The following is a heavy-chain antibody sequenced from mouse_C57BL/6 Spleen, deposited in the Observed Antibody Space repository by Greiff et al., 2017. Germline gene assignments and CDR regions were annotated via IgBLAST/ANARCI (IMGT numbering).Heavy chain of an antibody. Sequence: EVQLQQSGPELVKPGASVKLSCKASGYTFTDYNMHWVKQSPGQSLEWIGYINPNNGGTSYNQKFKGKATLTVNKSSSTAYMELRSLTSEDSAVYYCANGSSYWYFDVWGTGTTVTVSS. J-gene: IGHJ1*03. CDR3: ANGSSYWYFDV. CDR2: INPNNGGT. CDR1: GYTFTDYN. V-gene: IGHV1-22*01. D-gene: IGHD1-1*01.